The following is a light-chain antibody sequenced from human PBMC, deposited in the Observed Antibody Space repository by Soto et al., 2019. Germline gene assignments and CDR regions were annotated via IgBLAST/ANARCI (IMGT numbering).Light chain of an antibody. Sequence: DIQVTQSPSSLSASVGDRVTITCRASQSIRTSLNWYQQRPGKPPKLLIHTASTLQSGVPSRFSGSGSGTDFTLTISSLQSEDFGVYYCQQYNNWPRATFGGGTKVEIK. CDR3: QQYNNWPRAT. V-gene: IGKV1-39*01. CDR2: TAS. J-gene: IGKJ4*01. CDR1: QSIRTS.